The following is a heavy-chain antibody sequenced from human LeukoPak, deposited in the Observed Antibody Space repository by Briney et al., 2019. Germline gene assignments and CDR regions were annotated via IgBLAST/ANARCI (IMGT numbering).Heavy chain of an antibody. CDR3: ARGGRTGDYEGY. CDR2: IYSSGST. D-gene: IGHD4-17*01. CDR1: GASLSSYY. V-gene: IGHV4-4*07. Sequence: SETLSLTCTVSGASLSSYYWSWIRRPAGKGLEWIGRIYSSGSTNYNPSLRSRVTMSVDTSKSQFSLRLSSVTAADTAIYYCARGGRTGDYEGYWGQGILVTVSS. J-gene: IGHJ4*02.